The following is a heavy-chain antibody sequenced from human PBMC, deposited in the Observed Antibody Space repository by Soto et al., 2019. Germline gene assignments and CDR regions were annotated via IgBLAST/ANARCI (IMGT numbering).Heavy chain of an antibody. V-gene: IGHV3-30*18. Sequence: PGGSLRLSCAASGFTFSSYGMHWVRQAPGKGLEWVAVISYDGSNKYYADSVKGRFTISRDNSKNTLYLQMNSLRAEDTAVYYCAKMGGTRFYYYCGMDVWGQGTTVTVSS. CDR1: GFTFSSYG. CDR3: AKMGGTRFYYYCGMDV. D-gene: IGHD6-19*01. CDR2: ISYDGSNK. J-gene: IGHJ6*02.